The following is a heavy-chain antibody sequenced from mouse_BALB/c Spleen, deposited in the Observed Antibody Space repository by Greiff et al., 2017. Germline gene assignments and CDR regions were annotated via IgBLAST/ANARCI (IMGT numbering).Heavy chain of an antibody. D-gene: IGHD2-10*02. J-gene: IGHJ3*01. Sequence: EVHLVESGPGLVKPSQSLSLTCTVTGYSITSDYAWNWIRQFPGNKLEWMGYISYSGSTSYNPSLKSRISITRDTSKNQFFLQLNSVTTEDTATYCCARGAYGNSLFAYWGQGTLVTVSA. CDR1: GYSITSDYA. CDR2: ISYSGST. CDR3: ARGAYGNSLFAY. V-gene: IGHV3-2*02.